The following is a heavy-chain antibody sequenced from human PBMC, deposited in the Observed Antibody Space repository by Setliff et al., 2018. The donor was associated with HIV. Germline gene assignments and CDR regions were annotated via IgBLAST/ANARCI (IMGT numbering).Heavy chain of an antibody. J-gene: IGHJ6*03. CDR2: IIPIFGTA. CDR3: ARSAKSGAWTYYDFWSGYSYYYMDV. Sequence: SVKVSCRASGGTFSSYAISWVRQAPGQGLEWMGGIIPIFGTANYAQKFQGRVTITADESTSTAYMELSSLRSEDTAVYYCARSAKSGAWTYYDFWSGYSYYYMDVWGKGTTVTVSS. CDR1: GGTFSSYA. D-gene: IGHD3-3*01. V-gene: IGHV1-69*13.